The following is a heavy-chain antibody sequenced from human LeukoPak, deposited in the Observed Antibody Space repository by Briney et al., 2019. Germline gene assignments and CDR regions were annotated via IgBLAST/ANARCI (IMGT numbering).Heavy chain of an antibody. V-gene: IGHV4-4*02. CDR3: AGLVGRYSSGLYYYYFDY. D-gene: IGHD3-22*01. CDR1: GDSINSLDL. CDR2: MYLSGTT. J-gene: IGHJ4*02. Sequence: SETLSLTCTVSGDSINSLDLWSWVRQPPGKGLEWIGEMYLSGTTHSNPSVKSRVTISIGKSKNQFFLNLSSVTAADTAVYYCAGLVGRYSSGLYYYYFDYWGQGTLVTVSS.